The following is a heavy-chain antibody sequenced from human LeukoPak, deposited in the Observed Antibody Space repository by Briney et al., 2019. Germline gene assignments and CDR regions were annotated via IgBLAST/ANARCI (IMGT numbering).Heavy chain of an antibody. CDR3: AKYRGAAVNSWHFDL. D-gene: IGHD1-26*01. CDR2: ISNGGGMT. Sequence: PGGSLRLSCAASGFTFSAYAMSWVRQAPGEGPEWVSTISNGGGMTYYADSVKGRFTISRDNSKNTLYLQMNSLRADDTAVYCCAKYRGAAVNSWHFDLWGRGTLVTVSS. V-gene: IGHV3-23*01. J-gene: IGHJ2*01. CDR1: GFTFSAYA.